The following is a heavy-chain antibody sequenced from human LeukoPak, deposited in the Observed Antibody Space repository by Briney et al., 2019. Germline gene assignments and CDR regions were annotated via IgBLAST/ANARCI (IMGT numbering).Heavy chain of an antibody. J-gene: IGHJ6*03. D-gene: IGHD6-13*01. Sequence: SETLSLTCTVSGGSIRSSSYYRGWIRQPPGKGLEWIGSIYYSGSTNYNPSLKSRVTISVDTSKNQFSLKLSSVTAADTAVYFCARQAGTYYFYYYMDVWGKGTTVTISS. CDR3: ARQAGTYYFYYYMDV. CDR2: IYYSGST. CDR1: GGSIRSSSYY. V-gene: IGHV4-39*01.